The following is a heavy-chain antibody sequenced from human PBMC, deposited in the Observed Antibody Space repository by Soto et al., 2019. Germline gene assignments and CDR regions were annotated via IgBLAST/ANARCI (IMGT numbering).Heavy chain of an antibody. J-gene: IGHJ3*01. CDR1: GGSISSSSYY. D-gene: IGHD3-22*01. V-gene: IGHV4-39*01. CDR3: AKESRSSSYTSGPH. CDR2: IYYTGST. Sequence: QLQLQESGPGLVKPSETLSLTCTVSGGSISSSSYYWGWIRQPPGKGLEWIGTIYYTGSTFYNPSLKSRVTISVDTSKPQFSLTLSSVTAADTAVYYCAKESRSSSYTSGPHWGQGTMVTVSS.